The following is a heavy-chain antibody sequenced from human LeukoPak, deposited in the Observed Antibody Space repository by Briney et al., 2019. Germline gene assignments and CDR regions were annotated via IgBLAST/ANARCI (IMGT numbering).Heavy chain of an antibody. D-gene: IGHD6-6*01. CDR2: AFYSGIT. CDR1: GDSTKSSGYY. Sequence: PSGTWSFTATASGDSTKSSGYYGAWFGHPPGRGLRWIGRAFYSGITYDNPSLKRRVTTSVDTSKNQFSLKLTSVTAADTAVYYCARQGYSSSSGGQVFYGMDVWGQGTTVTVSS. V-gene: IGHV4-39*01. J-gene: IGHJ6*02. CDR3: ARQGYSSSSGGQVFYGMDV.